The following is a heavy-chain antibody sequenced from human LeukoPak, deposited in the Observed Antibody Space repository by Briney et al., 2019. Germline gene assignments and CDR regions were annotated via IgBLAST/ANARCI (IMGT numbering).Heavy chain of an antibody. V-gene: IGHV1-8*01. CDR2: MSPNSGNT. D-gene: IGHD5-12*01. CDR1: GYTFTNDD. Sequence: ASVKVSCKASGYTFTNDDINWVRQATGQGLEWMGWMSPNSGNTGYAQKFQGRVIMTRNTSINTAYMELSSLRSEDTAVYYCARAAVATRRGSWFDPWGQGTLVTVSS. J-gene: IGHJ5*02. CDR3: ARAAVATRRGSWFDP.